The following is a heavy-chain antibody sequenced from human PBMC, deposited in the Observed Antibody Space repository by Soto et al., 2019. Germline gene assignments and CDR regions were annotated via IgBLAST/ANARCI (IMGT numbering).Heavy chain of an antibody. J-gene: IGHJ4*02. CDR3: AREGLAYCGGDCYSDY. Sequence: QVQLVQSGAEVKKPGASVKVSCKASGYTFTSYYMHWVRQAPGQGLEWMGIINPSGGSTSYAQKLQGRVHMTRDKVTSQVYMELSSLRSEDTAVYYCAREGLAYCGGDCYSDYWGQGTLVTVSS. CDR1: GYTFTSYY. CDR2: INPSGGST. D-gene: IGHD2-21*02. V-gene: IGHV1-46*01.